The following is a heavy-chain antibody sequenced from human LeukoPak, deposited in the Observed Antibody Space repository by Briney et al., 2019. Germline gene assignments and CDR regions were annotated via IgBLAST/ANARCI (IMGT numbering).Heavy chain of an antibody. D-gene: IGHD4-17*01. J-gene: IGHJ4*02. V-gene: IGHV1-8*03. Sequence: ASVKVSCKASGYTFTSYDINWVRQATGQGLEWMGWMNPNSGNTGYAQKFQGRVTITRNTSISTAYMELSSLRSEDTAVYYCARDLSLGPHHYGEPFDYWGQGTLVTVSS. CDR1: GYTFTSYD. CDR2: MNPNSGNT. CDR3: ARDLSLGPHHYGEPFDY.